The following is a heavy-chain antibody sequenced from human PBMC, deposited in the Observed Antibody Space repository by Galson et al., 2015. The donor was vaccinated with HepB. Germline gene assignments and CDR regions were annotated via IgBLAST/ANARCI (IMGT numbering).Heavy chain of an antibody. CDR2: ISSSSSYI. V-gene: IGHV3-21*01. J-gene: IGHJ3*02. D-gene: IGHD5-18*01. CDR3: ARGWDTAMVDDAFDI. Sequence: SLRLSCAASGFTFSSYSMNWVRQAPGKGLEWVSSISSSSSYIYYADSVKGRFTISRDNAKNSLYLQMNSLRAEDTAVYYCARGWDTAMVDDAFDIWGQGTMVTVSS. CDR1: GFTFSSYS.